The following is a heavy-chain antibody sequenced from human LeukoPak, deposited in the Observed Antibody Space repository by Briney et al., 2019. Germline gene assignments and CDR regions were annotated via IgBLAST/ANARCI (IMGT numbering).Heavy chain of an antibody. Sequence: PGGSLRLSCAASGFTFSSYAMHWVRQAPGKGLEWVAVISYDGSNKYYADSVKGRFTISRDNSKSTLYLQMNSLRAEDTAVYYCAREDIVVVPASGDMDVWGKGTTVTVSS. CDR3: AREDIVVVPASGDMDV. V-gene: IGHV3-30-3*01. CDR2: ISYDGSNK. CDR1: GFTFSSYA. D-gene: IGHD2-2*01. J-gene: IGHJ6*03.